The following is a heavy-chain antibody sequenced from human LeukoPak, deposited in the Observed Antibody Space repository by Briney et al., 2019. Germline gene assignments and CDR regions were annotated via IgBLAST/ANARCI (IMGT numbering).Heavy chain of an antibody. Sequence: GGSLRLSCAASGFTFSSYSMNWVRQAPGKGLEWVSSISSNSSTIYYADSVKGRFTISRDNAKNSLYLQMTSLRPEDTALYYCAKDLSPAADGTYFDYRGQGTLVTVSS. CDR1: GFTFSSYS. D-gene: IGHD6-13*01. J-gene: IGHJ4*02. CDR2: ISSNSSTI. V-gene: IGHV3-48*04. CDR3: AKDLSPAADGTYFDY.